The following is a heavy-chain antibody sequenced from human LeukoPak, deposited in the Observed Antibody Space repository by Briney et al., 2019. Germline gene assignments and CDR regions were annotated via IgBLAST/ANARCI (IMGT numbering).Heavy chain of an antibody. V-gene: IGHV1-69*13. CDR1: EGTFSNYV. Sequence: ASVKVSCKASEGTFSNYVISWVRQAPGQGLEWMGGIIPIFGTTNYAQKFQGRVTITADESTSTAYMELSGLRSEDTALYYCATNRPTVSSGWFRDLDYWGQGTLVTVSS. D-gene: IGHD6-19*01. J-gene: IGHJ4*02. CDR3: ATNRPTVSSGWFRDLDY. CDR2: IIPIFGTT.